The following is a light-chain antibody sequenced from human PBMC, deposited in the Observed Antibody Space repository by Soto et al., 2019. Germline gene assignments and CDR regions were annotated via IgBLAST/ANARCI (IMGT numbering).Light chain of an antibody. CDR2: EVS. J-gene: IGLJ2*01. V-gene: IGLV2-8*01. Sequence: QSALTQPPSASGSPGQSVTISCTGTISDIGTYYYVSWYQQHPGKAPKLIIYEVSERHSGVPDRFSGSKSGNTASLTVSGLQAEDEAHYYCSSYAGTKTLIFGGGTKLTVL. CDR3: SSYAGTKTLI. CDR1: ISDIGTYYY.